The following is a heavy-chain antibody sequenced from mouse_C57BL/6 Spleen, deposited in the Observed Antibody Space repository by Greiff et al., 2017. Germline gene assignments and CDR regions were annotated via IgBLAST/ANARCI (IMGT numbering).Heavy chain of an antibody. V-gene: IGHV1-80*01. CDR3: ARGGYDDFYFDY. D-gene: IGHD2-2*01. J-gene: IGHJ2*01. CDR1: GYAFSSYW. Sequence: QVQLQQSGAELVKPGASVKISCKASGYAFSSYWMNWVKQRPGKGLEWIGQIYPGDGDTNYNGKFKGKATLTADKSSSTAYMLLSSLTSEDSAVYFCARGGYDDFYFDYWGQGTTLTVSS. CDR2: IYPGDGDT.